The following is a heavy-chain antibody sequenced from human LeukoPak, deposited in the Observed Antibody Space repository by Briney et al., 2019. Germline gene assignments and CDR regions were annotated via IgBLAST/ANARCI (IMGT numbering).Heavy chain of an antibody. Sequence: SETLSLTCAVYGGSFSGYYWSWIRQPPGKGLEWIGEINHSGSTNYNPSLKSRVTISVDTSKNQFSLKLSSVTAADTAVYYCASHMWQQALDYWGQGTLVTVSS. J-gene: IGHJ4*02. CDR3: ASHMWQQALDY. CDR1: GGSFSGYY. D-gene: IGHD6-13*01. CDR2: INHSGST. V-gene: IGHV4-34*01.